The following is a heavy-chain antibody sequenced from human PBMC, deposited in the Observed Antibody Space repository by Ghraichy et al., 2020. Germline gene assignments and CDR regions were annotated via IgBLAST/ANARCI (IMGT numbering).Heavy chain of an antibody. J-gene: IGHJ5*02. Sequence: SETLSLTCTVSGGSISSSSYYWGWIRQPPGKGLEWIGSIYYSGSTYYNPSLKSRVTISVDTSKNQFSLKLSSVTAADTAVYYCAEGRGFGELGAWGQGTLVTVSS. CDR2: IYYSGST. CDR1: GGSISSSSYY. CDR3: AEGRGFGELGA. V-gene: IGHV4-39*01. D-gene: IGHD3-10*01.